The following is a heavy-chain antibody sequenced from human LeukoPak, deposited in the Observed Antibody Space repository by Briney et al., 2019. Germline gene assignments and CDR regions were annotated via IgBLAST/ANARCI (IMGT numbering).Heavy chain of an antibody. V-gene: IGHV4-30-4*07. D-gene: IGHD6-19*01. CDR3: ARVYSSGWYHDY. CDR2: IYYSGST. Sequence: SETLSLTCAVSGGSISSGGYSWSWIRQPPGKGLEWIGYIYYSGSTYYNPSLKSRVTISVDTSKNQFSLKLSSVTAADTAVYYCARVYSSGWYHDYWGQGTLVTVSS. J-gene: IGHJ4*02. CDR1: GGSISSGGYS.